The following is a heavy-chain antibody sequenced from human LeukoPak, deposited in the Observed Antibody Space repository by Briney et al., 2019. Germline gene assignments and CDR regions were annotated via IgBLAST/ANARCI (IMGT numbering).Heavy chain of an antibody. CDR3: ARDRLDRIETDAFDI. J-gene: IGHJ3*02. CDR1: GGSISSGGYY. CDR2: IYYSGST. Sequence: PSQTLSLTCTVSGGSISSGGYYWSWIRQHPGKGLEWIGYIYYSGSTYYNPSLKSRVTISVDTSKNQFSLKLSSVTAADTAVYYCARDRLDRIETDAFDIWGQGTMVTVSS. D-gene: IGHD3-22*01. V-gene: IGHV4-31*03.